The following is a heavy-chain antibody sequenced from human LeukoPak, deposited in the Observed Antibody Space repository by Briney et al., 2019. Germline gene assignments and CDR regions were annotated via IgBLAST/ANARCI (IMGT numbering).Heavy chain of an antibody. CDR1: GFPFSSYW. CDR2: INSDGSSI. CDR3: AREGRVSGYDFDC. V-gene: IGHV3-74*03. Sequence: PGGSLRLSCAASGFPFSSYWMHWVRQAPGKGLVWVSRINSDGSSITYADSVKGRFTISRDNAKNTLYLQMNSLRVEDTAVYYCAREGRVSGYDFDCWGQGTLVTVSS. D-gene: IGHD5-12*01. J-gene: IGHJ5*01.